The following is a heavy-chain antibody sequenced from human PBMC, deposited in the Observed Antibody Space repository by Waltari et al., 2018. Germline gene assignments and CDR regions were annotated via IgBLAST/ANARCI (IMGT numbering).Heavy chain of an antibody. CDR2: INPNSGGT. CDR1: GYTFTGYY. J-gene: IGHJ6*03. V-gene: IGHV1-2*02. D-gene: IGHD3-22*01. CDR3: ARDRYYDSSGSYYYYMDV. Sequence: QVQLVQSGAEVKKPGASVQVSCKASGYTFTGYYMHWVRQAPGQGLEWMGWINPNSGGTNYAQKFQGRVTMTRDTSISTAYMELSRLRSDDTAVYYCARDRYYDSSGSYYYYMDVWGKGTTVTVSS.